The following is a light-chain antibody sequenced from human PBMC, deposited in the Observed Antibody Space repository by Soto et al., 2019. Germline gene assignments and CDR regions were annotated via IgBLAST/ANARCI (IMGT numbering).Light chain of an antibody. J-gene: IGLJ1*01. Sequence: QSALTQPRSVSGSPGQSVTISSTGTSSDVGGYNYVSWYQEHPGRAPKLMIYDVSIRPSGVPDRFSGSKSGNTASLTISGLLAEDEADYYCCSYAGTYSSFVFGSGTKLTVL. CDR2: DVS. CDR1: SSDVGGYNY. V-gene: IGLV2-11*01. CDR3: CSYAGTYSSFV.